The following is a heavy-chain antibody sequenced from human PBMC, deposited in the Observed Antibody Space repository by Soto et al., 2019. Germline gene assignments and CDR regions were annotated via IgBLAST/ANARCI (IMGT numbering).Heavy chain of an antibody. D-gene: IGHD3-22*01. Sequence: SETLSLTCTISGGSISTYYWTWIRQPPGKGLEWIGYMSYPGKSNYNPSLKSRVTISLDMSKNQFSLKLSSMTAADTAVYYCASSYYYDSSGFDYWGQGTLVTVS. CDR1: GGSISTYY. J-gene: IGHJ4*02. CDR3: ASSYYYDSSGFDY. CDR2: MSYPGKS. V-gene: IGHV4-59*01.